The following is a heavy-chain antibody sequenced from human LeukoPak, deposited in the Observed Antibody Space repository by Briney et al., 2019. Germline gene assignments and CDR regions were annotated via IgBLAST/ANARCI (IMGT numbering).Heavy chain of an antibody. CDR1: GYSFTSYW. V-gene: IGHV5-51*01. Sequence: GESLKISCKGSGYSFTSYWIGWVRQMPGKGLEWMGIIYPGDSDTRYSPSLQGQVTISVDTSIGTAYLQWSSLKTSDTAIYYCARQNDFRLDYWGQGTLVTVSS. J-gene: IGHJ4*02. D-gene: IGHD3-3*01. CDR2: IYPGDSDT. CDR3: ARQNDFRLDY.